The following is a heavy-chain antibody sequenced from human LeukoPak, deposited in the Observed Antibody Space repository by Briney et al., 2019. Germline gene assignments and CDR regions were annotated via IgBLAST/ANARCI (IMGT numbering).Heavy chain of an antibody. CDR1: GFTFSSYG. D-gene: IGHD2-15*01. CDR2: ISGSGGST. J-gene: IGHJ5*02. CDR3: AKDRFVCGGSCPNWLDP. V-gene: IGHV3-23*01. Sequence: GGSLRLSCAASGFTFSSYGMSWVRQAPRKGLEWVSAISGSGGSTYYADSVKGRFTISRDNSKNTLYLQMNSLRAEDTAVYYCAKDRFVCGGSCPNWLDPWGQGTLVTVSS.